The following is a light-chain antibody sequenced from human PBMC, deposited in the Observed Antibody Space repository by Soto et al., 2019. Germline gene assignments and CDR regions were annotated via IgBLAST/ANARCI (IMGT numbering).Light chain of an antibody. CDR3: QQRSNWPLT. Sequence: EIVLTQSPATLSLSPGERATLSCRASQSVSSYLAWYQQKPGQAPRLLIYDASNRATGIPARFSGSGSGTDCTLTISSPEPEDCAVYYCQQRSNWPLTFGRGTKVEIK. CDR2: DAS. J-gene: IGKJ4*01. V-gene: IGKV3-11*01. CDR1: QSVSSY.